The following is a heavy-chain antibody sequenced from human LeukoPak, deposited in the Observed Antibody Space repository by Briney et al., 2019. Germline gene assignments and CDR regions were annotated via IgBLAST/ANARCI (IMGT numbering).Heavy chain of an antibody. CDR3: ARAVSGYYSLFDY. CDR2: IYYSGST. V-gene: IGHV4-59*01. CDR1: GGSISSYY. Sequence: SQTLSLTCTVSGGSISSYYWSWIRQPPGNGLEWLGYIYYSGSTNYNPSLKSRVTISVDTSKNQFSLKLSSVTAADTAVYYCARAVSGYYSLFDYWGQGTLVTVSS. J-gene: IGHJ4*02. D-gene: IGHD3-22*01.